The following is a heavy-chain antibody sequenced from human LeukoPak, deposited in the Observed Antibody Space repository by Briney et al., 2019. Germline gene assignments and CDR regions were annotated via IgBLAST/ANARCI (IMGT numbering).Heavy chain of an antibody. V-gene: IGHV3-21*01. J-gene: IGHJ4*02. CDR3: ARETNYYYDSSGYSDY. CDR1: GFTFSSYG. CDR2: ISSSSSYI. Sequence: PGGSLRLSCAASGFTFSSYGMHWVRQAPGKGLEWVSSISSSSSYIYYADSVKGRFTISRDNAKNSLYLQMNSLRAEDTAVYYCARETNYYYDSSGYSDYWGQGTLVTVSS. D-gene: IGHD3-22*01.